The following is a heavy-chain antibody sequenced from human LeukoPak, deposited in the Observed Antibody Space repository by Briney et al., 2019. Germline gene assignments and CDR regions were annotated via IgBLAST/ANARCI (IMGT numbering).Heavy chain of an antibody. Sequence: GGSLSLSCAASGFTLSSYEMNWVRQAPGKGLEWVSYISSSGSTIAYADSVKGRVTMSRDNAKNSLYLQMTSLRGEDTAVYYCARAGAVAAWVFDTWGQRTLVTVSS. CDR1: GFTLSSYE. D-gene: IGHD6-19*01. CDR2: ISSSGSTI. V-gene: IGHV3-48*03. CDR3: ARAGAVAAWVFDT. J-gene: IGHJ5*02.